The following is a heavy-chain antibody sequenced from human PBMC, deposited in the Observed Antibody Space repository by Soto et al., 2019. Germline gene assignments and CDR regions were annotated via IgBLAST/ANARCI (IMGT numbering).Heavy chain of an antibody. CDR1: GGSISSYY. D-gene: IGHD6-6*01. J-gene: IGHJ6*03. Sequence: SETLSLTRTVSGGSISSYYWSWIRQPPGKGLEWIGYIYYSGSTNYNPSLKSRVTISVDTSKNQFSLKLSSVTAADTAVYYCARGMEQLVRGYYYYYMDVWGKGTTVTVSS. CDR3: ARGMEQLVRGYYYYYMDV. V-gene: IGHV4-59*01. CDR2: IYYSGST.